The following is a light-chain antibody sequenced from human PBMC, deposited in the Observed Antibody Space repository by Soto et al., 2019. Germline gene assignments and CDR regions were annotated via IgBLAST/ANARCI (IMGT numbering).Light chain of an antibody. Sequence: EIVLTQSPGTLSLSPGERATLSCRASQSVSRSYFGWYQQKPGQPPRLLIYGAHIRTSGSPDRFSGSGSGRDYNLTISRLEPEDFAVYYCQQYGSSPQTFGQGTKLEI. CDR1: QSVSRSY. CDR3: QQYGSSPQT. V-gene: IGKV3-20*01. CDR2: GAH. J-gene: IGKJ1*01.